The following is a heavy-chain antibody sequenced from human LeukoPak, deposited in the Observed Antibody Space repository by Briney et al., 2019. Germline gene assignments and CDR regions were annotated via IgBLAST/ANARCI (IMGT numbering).Heavy chain of an antibody. CDR3: ARWYNWNDEIDY. J-gene: IGHJ4*02. Sequence: PSETLTLTCTVSGGSFSGYYLSWIRQPPGKGLEWIGEINHNGSTNYYPSLKSRVTISVDTSKNQFSLKLSSVTAADTAVYYCARWYNWNDEIDYWGQGTLVTVSS. V-gene: IGHV4-34*01. D-gene: IGHD1-1*01. CDR1: GGSFSGYY. CDR2: INHNGST.